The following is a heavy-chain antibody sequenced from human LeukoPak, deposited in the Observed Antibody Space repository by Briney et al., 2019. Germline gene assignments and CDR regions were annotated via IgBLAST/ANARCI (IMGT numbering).Heavy chain of an antibody. CDR1: EFTFSTYD. CDR2: SSGSGGST. CDR3: ARVSWFHVSSGSDY. Sequence: GGSLRLSCAASEFTFSTYDMSWVRQAPGKGLEWVSASSGSGGSTYYADSVKGRFTISRDNSKNTLYLQMNSLRAEDTAVYYCARVSWFHVSSGSDYWGQGTLVTVSS. J-gene: IGHJ4*02. V-gene: IGHV3-23*01. D-gene: IGHD6-19*01.